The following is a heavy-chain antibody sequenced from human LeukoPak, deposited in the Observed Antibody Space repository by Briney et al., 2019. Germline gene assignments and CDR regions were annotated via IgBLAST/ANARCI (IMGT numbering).Heavy chain of an antibody. Sequence: PGGSLRLSCAASGFTFSYYAMSWVRQAPGKGLEWVSVISGSGGDTYYADSVKGRFAISRDNSKNTLYLQMNTLRVEDTAVYYYAKQARSYYVPTFDYWGQGTLVTVSS. CDR3: AKQARSYYVPTFDY. D-gene: IGHD2/OR15-2a*01. J-gene: IGHJ4*02. CDR2: ISGSGGDT. CDR1: GFTFSYYA. V-gene: IGHV3-23*01.